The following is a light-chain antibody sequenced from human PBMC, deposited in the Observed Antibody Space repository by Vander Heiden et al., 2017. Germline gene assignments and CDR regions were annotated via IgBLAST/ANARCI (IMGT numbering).Light chain of an antibody. V-gene: IGKV3-11*01. CDR3: QQRSNWPFLT. Sequence: IVLTQSQATLSLSPWERATLSCSASQSVSSYLAWYQQKPGQAPRLLSYDASTRATGMPARFSGSGSGTDFSLTISSLEPEDFAVYYCQQRSNWPFLTFGGGTKVEIK. J-gene: IGKJ4*01. CDR2: DAS. CDR1: QSVSSY.